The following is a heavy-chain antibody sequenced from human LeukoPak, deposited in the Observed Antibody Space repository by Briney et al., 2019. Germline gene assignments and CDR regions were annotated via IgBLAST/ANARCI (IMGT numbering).Heavy chain of an antibody. V-gene: IGHV4-34*01. CDR1: GGSFSGYY. D-gene: IGHD3-10*01. CDR2: INHSGST. J-gene: IGHJ4*02. CDR3: AGCTRITMVRGVIITGIYYFDY. Sequence: PSETLSLTCAVYGGSFSGYYWSWIRQPPGKGLEWIGEINHSGSTNYNPSLKSRVTISVDTSKNQFSLKLSSVTAADTAVYYCAGCTRITMVRGVIITGIYYFDYWGQGTLVTVSS.